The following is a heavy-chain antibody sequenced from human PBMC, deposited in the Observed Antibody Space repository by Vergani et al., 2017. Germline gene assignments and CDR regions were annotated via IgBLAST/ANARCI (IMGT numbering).Heavy chain of an antibody. CDR3: ARAPYSSSWVYYFDY. CDR1: GGSISSGGYY. V-gene: IGHV4-31*03. J-gene: IGHJ4*02. Sequence: QVQLQESGPGLVMPSQTLSLTCTVSGGSISSGGYYWSWIRPHPGKGLEWIGYINYSGSTYYNPSLKSRVTISVDTSKNQFSLKLSSVTAADTAVYYCARAPYSSSWVYYFDYWGQGTLVTVSS. CDR2: INYSGST. D-gene: IGHD6-13*01.